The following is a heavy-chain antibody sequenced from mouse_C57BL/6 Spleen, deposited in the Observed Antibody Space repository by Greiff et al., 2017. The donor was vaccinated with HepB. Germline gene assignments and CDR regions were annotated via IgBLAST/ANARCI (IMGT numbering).Heavy chain of an antibody. D-gene: IGHD1-1*01. Sequence: QVHVKQPGTELVKPGASVKLSCKASGYTFTSYWMHWVKQRPGQGLEWIGNINPSNGGTNYNEKFKSKATLTVDKSSSTAYMQLSSLTSEDSAVYYCARFPYYGSSYGVDYWGQGTTLTVSS. J-gene: IGHJ2*01. CDR2: INPSNGGT. CDR3: ARFPYYGSSYGVDY. CDR1: GYTFTSYW. V-gene: IGHV1-53*01.